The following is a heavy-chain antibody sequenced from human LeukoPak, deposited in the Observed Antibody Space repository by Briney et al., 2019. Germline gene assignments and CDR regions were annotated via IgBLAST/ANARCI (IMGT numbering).Heavy chain of an antibody. CDR2: IYTSGST. Sequence: PSETLSLTCTVSGGSISSGTYYWSWIRQPAGKGLEWIGRIYTSGSTNYNPSLKSRVTISVDTSKNQFSLKLSSVTAADTAVYYCARKIAAAGRVTVFGWFDPWGQGTLVTVSS. CDR3: ARKIAAAGRVTVFGWFDP. J-gene: IGHJ5*02. V-gene: IGHV4-61*02. D-gene: IGHD6-13*01. CDR1: GGSISSGTYY.